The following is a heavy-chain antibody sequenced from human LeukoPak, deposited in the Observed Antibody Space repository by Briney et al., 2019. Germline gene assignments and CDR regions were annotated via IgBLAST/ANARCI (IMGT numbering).Heavy chain of an antibody. CDR2: IVFGSGNT. CDR3: AAASRGTYCGGDCPGAFDP. J-gene: IGHJ5*02. Sequence: SVKVSCKASGFTFTSSAVQWVRQARGQRLEWIGWIVFGSGNTNYAQKFQERVTITRDMSTSTAYMELSSLRSEDTAVYYCAAASRGTYCGGDCPGAFDPWGQGTLVTVSS. D-gene: IGHD2-21*02. CDR1: GFTFTSSA. V-gene: IGHV1-58*01.